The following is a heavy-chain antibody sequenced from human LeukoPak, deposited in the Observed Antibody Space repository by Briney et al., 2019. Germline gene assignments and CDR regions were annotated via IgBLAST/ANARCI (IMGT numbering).Heavy chain of an antibody. CDR1: GYTFTSYD. J-gene: IGHJ4*02. CDR3: ARALDYGDYVLGY. V-gene: IGHV1-8*03. D-gene: IGHD4-17*01. Sequence: ASVKVSCKASGYTFTSYDINWVRQATGQGLEWMGWMNPNSGNTGYAQKFQGRVTITRNTSISTAYMQLSSLRSEDTAVYYCARALDYGDYVLGYWGQGTLVPVSS. CDR2: MNPNSGNT.